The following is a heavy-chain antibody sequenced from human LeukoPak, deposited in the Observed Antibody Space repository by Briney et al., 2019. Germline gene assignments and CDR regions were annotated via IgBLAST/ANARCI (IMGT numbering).Heavy chain of an antibody. Sequence: GGSLRLSCAASGFTFSSYAMYWVRQAPGKGLEWVSYISSSSSTIYYADSVKGRFTISRDNAKNSLYLQMNGLRAEDTAVYYCARGGGGNSYGYWGQGTLVTVSS. CDR3: ARGGGGNSYGY. J-gene: IGHJ4*02. D-gene: IGHD4-23*01. CDR2: ISSSSSTI. V-gene: IGHV3-48*01. CDR1: GFTFSSYA.